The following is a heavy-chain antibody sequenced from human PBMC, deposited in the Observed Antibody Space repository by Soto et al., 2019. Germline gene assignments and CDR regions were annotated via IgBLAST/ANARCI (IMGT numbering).Heavy chain of an antibody. CDR3: AYLPCSGGSCYWFSFSGMDV. D-gene: IGHD2-15*01. J-gene: IGHJ6*02. CDR1: GFSLSTSGVG. V-gene: IGHV2-5*02. CDR2: IYWDDDK. Sequence: QITLKESGPTLVKPTQTLTLTCTFSGFSLSTSGVGVAWIRQPPGKALEWLALIYWDDDKRYRPSLESRLTITKDSSKTQVVLTTPNMDSVDTATYYCAYLPCSGGSCYWFSFSGMDVWGQGTTVTVSS.